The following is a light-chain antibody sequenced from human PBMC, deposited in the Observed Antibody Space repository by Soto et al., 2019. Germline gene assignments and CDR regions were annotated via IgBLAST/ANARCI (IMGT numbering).Light chain of an antibody. CDR1: QSISSY. CDR3: QQYGRSPRT. J-gene: IGKJ1*01. Sequence: EMVLTQSPGTLSLSPGERATLSCRARQSISSYLAWYQQKPGQAPRLLIYGASTRATGIPDRFSGSGSGTDFTLSISRLEPEDFAVYYCQQYGRSPRTFGQGTKVDIK. V-gene: IGKV3-20*01. CDR2: GAS.